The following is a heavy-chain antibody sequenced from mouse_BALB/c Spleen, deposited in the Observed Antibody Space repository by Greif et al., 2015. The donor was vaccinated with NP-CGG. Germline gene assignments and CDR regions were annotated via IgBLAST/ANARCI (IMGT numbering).Heavy chain of an antibody. Sequence: EVQLQQSGTELVEPGASVKLSCTASGFNIKEKYMHWVKERPEQGLEWIGRIVPANGNTKYDPNFQGKATITADTSSNTAYLQLSSLTSEDTAVYYCASYVYGYYFDYWGRGTTLTVSS. J-gene: IGHJ2*01. D-gene: IGHD2-2*01. CDR2: IVPANGNT. V-gene: IGHV14-3*02. CDR3: ASYVYGYYFDY. CDR1: GFNIKEKY.